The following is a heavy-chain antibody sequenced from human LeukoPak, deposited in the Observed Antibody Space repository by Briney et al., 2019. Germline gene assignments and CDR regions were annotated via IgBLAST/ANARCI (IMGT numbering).Heavy chain of an antibody. CDR3: TRADYYDSSGPPPDY. CDR2: IRSKAYGGTT. D-gene: IGHD3-22*01. Sequence: GGSLRLSCTASGFTFSDYAMSWVRQAPGKGLEWVGFIRSKAYGGTTEYAASVKGRFTISRDDSKSIAYLQMNSLKTEDTAVYYCTRADYYDSSGPPPDYWGQGTLVTVSS. CDR1: GFTFSDYA. V-gene: IGHV3-49*04. J-gene: IGHJ4*02.